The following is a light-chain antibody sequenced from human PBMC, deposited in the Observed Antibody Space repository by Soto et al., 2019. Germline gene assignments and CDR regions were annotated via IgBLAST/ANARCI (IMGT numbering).Light chain of an antibody. J-gene: IGKJ5*01. CDR1: EGVASRY. V-gene: IGKV3-20*01. CDR2: GAS. Sequence: DIVLTQSPGTLSLSPGERATLSCRASEGVASRYLAWYQQKPGQAPRLLIYGASTRATGIPDRFSGSGLGTDFTLTISRLEPEDFAVYYCQQYGSSPIAFGQGTRLEIK. CDR3: QQYGSSPIA.